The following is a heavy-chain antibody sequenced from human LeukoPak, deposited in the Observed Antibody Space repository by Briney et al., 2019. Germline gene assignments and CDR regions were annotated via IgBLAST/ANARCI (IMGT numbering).Heavy chain of an antibody. Sequence: ASVKVSCKASGYTFTDYYIHWVRQAPGQGLEWMGWLNPNSGGTDSPQKFQGRVTMTRDTSISTAYMELSRLTSDETAVYYCARVGGYGFSTFDSWGQGTLVPVSS. D-gene: IGHD3-22*01. V-gene: IGHV1-2*02. CDR3: ARVGGYGFSTFDS. J-gene: IGHJ4*02. CDR1: GYTFTDYY. CDR2: LNPNSGGT.